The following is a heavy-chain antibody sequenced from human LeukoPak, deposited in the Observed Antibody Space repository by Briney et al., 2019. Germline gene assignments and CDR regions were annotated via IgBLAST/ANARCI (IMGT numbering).Heavy chain of an antibody. D-gene: IGHD6-6*01. CDR2: IKQDGSEK. CDR3: AKDDYSSSSIGDY. J-gene: IGHJ4*02. Sequence: PGGSLRLSCAASGFTFSSYWMSWVRQAPGKGLEWVANIKQDGSEKYYVDSVKGRFTISRDNSKNTLYLQMNSLRAEDTAVYYCAKDDYSSSSIGDYWGQGTLVTVSS. V-gene: IGHV3-7*01. CDR1: GFTFSSYW.